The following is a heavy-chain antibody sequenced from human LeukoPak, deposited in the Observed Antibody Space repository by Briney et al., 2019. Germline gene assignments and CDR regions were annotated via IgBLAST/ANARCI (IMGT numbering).Heavy chain of an antibody. J-gene: IGHJ3*02. Sequence: AGGSLRLSCAASGFTVSSDYMSWVRQAPGKGLEWVSVIYSGGSTYYADSVKGRFTISRDNSKNTLYLQMNSLRAEDTAVYYCARAFYDSSGSDAFDIWGQGTMVTVSS. CDR2: IYSGGST. CDR3: ARAFYDSSGSDAFDI. V-gene: IGHV3-53*01. D-gene: IGHD3-22*01. CDR1: GFTVSSDY.